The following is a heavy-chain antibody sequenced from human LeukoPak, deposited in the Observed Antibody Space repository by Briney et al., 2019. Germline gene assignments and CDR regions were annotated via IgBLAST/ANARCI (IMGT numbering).Heavy chain of an antibody. CDR2: ISYDGSNK. D-gene: IGHD3-22*01. V-gene: IGHV3-30-3*01. CDR3: ARDTSRYYYDSSGYYYTGFDY. CDR1: GFTFSSYA. J-gene: IGHJ4*02. Sequence: AGGSLRLSCAASGFTFSSYAMHWVRQAPGKGLEWVAVISYDGSNKYYADSVKGRFTISRDNSKNTLYLQMNSLRAEDTAVYYCARDTSRYYYDSSGYYYTGFDYWGQGTLVTVSS.